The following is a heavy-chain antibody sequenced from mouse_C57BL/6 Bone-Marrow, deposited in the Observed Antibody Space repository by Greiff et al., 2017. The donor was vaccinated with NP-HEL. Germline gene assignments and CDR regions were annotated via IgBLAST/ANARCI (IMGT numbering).Heavy chain of an antibody. CDR1: GYTFTSYW. Sequence: QVQLQQPGAELVKPGASVKLSCKASGYTFTSYWMHWVKQRPGQGLEWIGMIHPNSGSTNYNEKFKSKATLTVDKSSSTAYMQLSSLTSEDSAVYYCARRAVVARDYFDYGGQGTTLTVSS. J-gene: IGHJ2*01. D-gene: IGHD1-1*01. CDR2: IHPNSGST. CDR3: ARRAVVARDYFDY. V-gene: IGHV1-64*01.